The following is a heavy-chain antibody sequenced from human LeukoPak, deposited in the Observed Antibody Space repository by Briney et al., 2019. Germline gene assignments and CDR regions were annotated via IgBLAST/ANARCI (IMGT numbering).Heavy chain of an antibody. CDR2: INSGSTYL. D-gene: IGHD2-15*01. J-gene: IGHJ3*02. CDR3: ARGRIGDI. CDR1: GFTFSSYS. V-gene: IGHV3-21*01. Sequence: PGGSLRLSCAASGFTFSSYSMNWVRQAPGKGLEWVSSINSGSTYLYYADSVKGRFTISRDNAKNSLYLQMNSLRAKDTAVYYCARGRIGDIWGQGTMVTVSS.